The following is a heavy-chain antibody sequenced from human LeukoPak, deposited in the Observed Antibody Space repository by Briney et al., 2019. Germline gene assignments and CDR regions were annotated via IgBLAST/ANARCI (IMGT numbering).Heavy chain of an antibody. D-gene: IGHD3-10*01. CDR1: GFTVSSNS. CDR3: ARENNFGSGIDV. J-gene: IGHJ6*02. V-gene: IGHV3-53*01. CDR2: IYSGGNT. Sequence: PGGSLRLSCVASGFTVSSNSMNWVRQAPGKGLQWVSVIYSGGNTYYADSAKGRFTISRDNSKNTLYLQMNSLRAEDTAIYYCARENNFGSGIDVWGQGTTVTVSS.